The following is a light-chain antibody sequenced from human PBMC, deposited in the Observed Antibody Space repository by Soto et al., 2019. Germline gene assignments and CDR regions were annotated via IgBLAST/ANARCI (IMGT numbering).Light chain of an antibody. V-gene: IGKV1-27*01. J-gene: IGKJ3*01. CDR2: AAS. CDR1: QGISNY. CDR3: QKYNSAPPFT. Sequence: DIQMTQSPSSLSASVGDRVTITCRTTQGISNYLAWYQQKPVKVPKLLIYAASTLQSGVPSRSSGSGSGTDFTLTISSLQPEDVATYYCQKYNSAPPFTFGPGTKVDI.